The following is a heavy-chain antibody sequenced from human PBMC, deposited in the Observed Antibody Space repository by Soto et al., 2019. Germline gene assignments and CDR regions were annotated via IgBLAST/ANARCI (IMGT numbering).Heavy chain of an antibody. CDR3: AKGSPSSSSYFDY. J-gene: IGHJ4*02. CDR1: GFTFSSYA. V-gene: IGHV3-23*01. Sequence: EVQLLESGGGLVQPGGSLRLSCAASGFTFSSYAMSWVRQAPGKGLEWVSAISGSGGSTYYADSVKGRFTITRDNSKNTLYVEINRLRAEDQAVYYWAKGSPSSSSYFDYWGPGTVVTVSA. CDR2: ISGSGGST. D-gene: IGHD6-6*01.